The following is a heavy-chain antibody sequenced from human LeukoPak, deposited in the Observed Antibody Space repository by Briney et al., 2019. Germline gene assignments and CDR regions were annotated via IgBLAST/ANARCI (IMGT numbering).Heavy chain of an antibody. CDR3: ARERPPDGFDI. CDR2: TYYRSKWYN. D-gene: IGHD6-6*01. J-gene: IGHJ3*02. Sequence: SQTLSLTCAISGDSVSSNIAAWNWIRQSTSRGLEWLGRTYYRSKWYNDYAVSVKSRITLNPDTSKNQFSLQLNSVTPEDTAVYHCARERPPDGFDIWGQGTMVTVSS. V-gene: IGHV6-1*01. CDR1: GDSVSSNIAA.